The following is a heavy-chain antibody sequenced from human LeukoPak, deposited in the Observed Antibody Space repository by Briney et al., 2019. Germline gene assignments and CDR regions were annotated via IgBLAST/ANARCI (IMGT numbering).Heavy chain of an antibody. CDR3: ARYSVDYGPWFPDF. J-gene: IGHJ4*02. V-gene: IGHV1-2*02. CDR1: GYSFTGYY. Sequence: VASVKVSCKTSGYSFTGYYVNWVPQAPGQGLERMRWVNPDHGSTHFSQKFQGRVTMTRDTPISTAYMELNRLTSDDPAVYYCARYSVDYGPWFPDFWGQGTLVTVSS. D-gene: IGHD1-26*01. CDR2: VNPDHGST.